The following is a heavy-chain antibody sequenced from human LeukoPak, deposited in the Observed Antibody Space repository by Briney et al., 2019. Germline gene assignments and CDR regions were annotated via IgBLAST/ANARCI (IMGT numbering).Heavy chain of an antibody. Sequence: KPSETLSLTCAVYGGSFSGYYWSWIRQPPGRGLEWIGEINHSGSTNYNPSLKSRVTISVDTSKNQFSLKLSSVTAADTAVYYCARWGRRGWYCCDVLDYWGQGTLVTVSS. J-gene: IGHJ4*02. CDR1: GGSFSGYY. D-gene: IGHD6-19*01. V-gene: IGHV4-34*01. CDR3: ARWGRRGWYCCDVLDY. CDR2: INHSGST.